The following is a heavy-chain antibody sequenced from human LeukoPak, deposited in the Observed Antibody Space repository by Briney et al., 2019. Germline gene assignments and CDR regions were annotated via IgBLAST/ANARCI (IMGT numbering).Heavy chain of an antibody. J-gene: IGHJ4*02. Sequence: SETLSLTCTVSGDSISSSSYYWGWIRQPPGKGLEWIGSIYYSGSTYYSPSLKSRVTMSVDTSKNQFSLKLSSVTAADTAVYYCARHGSASGWYRSHFDYWGQGTLVTVSS. CDR2: IYYSGST. D-gene: IGHD6-19*01. CDR1: GDSISSSSYY. V-gene: IGHV4-39*01. CDR3: ARHGSASGWYRSHFDY.